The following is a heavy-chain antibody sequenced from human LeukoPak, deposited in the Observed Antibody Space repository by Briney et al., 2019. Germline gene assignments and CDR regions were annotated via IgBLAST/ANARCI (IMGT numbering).Heavy chain of an antibody. V-gene: IGHV4-38-2*02. Sequence: SETLSLTCTVSGYSISTDYYWGWIRQSPGKGLEWIGEIDHSGSTNYNPSLKSRVTISLDKSKNQFSLKMSSVTAADTAVYYCARLTLTGTLSHFDYWGQGTLVTVSS. J-gene: IGHJ4*02. CDR2: IDHSGST. CDR3: ARLTLTGTLSHFDY. D-gene: IGHD1-7*01. CDR1: GYSISTDYY.